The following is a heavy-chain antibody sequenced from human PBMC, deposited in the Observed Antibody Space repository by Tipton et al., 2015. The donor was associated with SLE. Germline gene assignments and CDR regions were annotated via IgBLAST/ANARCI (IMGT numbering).Heavy chain of an antibody. CDR3: ARATCITMVRGVIPYFDY. Sequence: TLSLTCAVSGGSISSGGYSWSWIRQPPGKGLEWIGYIYHSGSTYYNPSLKSRVTISVDTSKNQFSLKLSSVTAADTAVYYCARATCITMVRGVIPYFDYWGQGTLVTVSS. V-gene: IGHV4-30-2*01. CDR1: GGSISSGGYS. CDR2: IYHSGST. D-gene: IGHD3-10*01. J-gene: IGHJ4*02.